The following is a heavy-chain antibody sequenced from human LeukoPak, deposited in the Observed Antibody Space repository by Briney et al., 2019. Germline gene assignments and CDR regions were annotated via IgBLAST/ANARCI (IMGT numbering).Heavy chain of an antibody. CDR2: IRYDGSNK. J-gene: IGHJ4*02. D-gene: IGHD6-6*01. CDR3: AKDLGYSSSYNISLLDY. CDR1: GFTFSSYG. Sequence: AGSLRLSCAASGFTFSSYGMHWVRQAPGKGLEWVAFIRYDGSNKYYADSVKGRFTISRDNSKNTLYLQMNSLSAEDTAVYYCAKDLGYSSSYNISLLDYGGQGTLVTVSS. V-gene: IGHV3-30*02.